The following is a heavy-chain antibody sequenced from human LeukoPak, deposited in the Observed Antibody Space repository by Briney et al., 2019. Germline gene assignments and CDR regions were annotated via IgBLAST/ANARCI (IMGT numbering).Heavy chain of an antibody. CDR2: IYHSGNT. D-gene: IGHD6-13*01. J-gene: IGHJ4*02. V-gene: IGHV4-38-2*02. CDR1: GYSINNGYY. CDR3: ARDGRDSSSWFDY. Sequence: SETLSLTCAVSGYSINNGYYWAWIRQPPGKGLEWIGTIYHSGNTYYNPSLESRVTISVDTSKNQFSLKLISMTAADTAVYYCARDGRDSSSWFDYWGQGTLVTVAS.